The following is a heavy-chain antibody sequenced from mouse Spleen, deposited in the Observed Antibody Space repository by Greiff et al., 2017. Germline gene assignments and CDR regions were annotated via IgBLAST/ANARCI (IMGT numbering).Heavy chain of an antibody. Sequence: VQLVESGPELVKPGASVKISCKASGYAFSSSWMNWVKQRPGKGLEWIGRIYPGDGDTNYNGKFKGKATLTADKSSSTAYMQLSSLTSEDSAVYFCARVGYGNYWYFDVWGAGTTVTVSS. V-gene: IGHV1-82*01. CDR1: GYAFSSSW. CDR2: IYPGDGDT. D-gene: IGHD2-1*01. CDR3: ARVGYGNYWYFDV. J-gene: IGHJ1*01.